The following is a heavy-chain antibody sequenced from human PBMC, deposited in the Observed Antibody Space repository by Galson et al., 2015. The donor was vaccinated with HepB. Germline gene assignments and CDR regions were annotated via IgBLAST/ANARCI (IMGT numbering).Heavy chain of an antibody. Sequence: SLRLSCAASGFTFSSYGMHWVRQAPGKGLEWVAVISYDGSNKYYADSVKGRFTISRDNSKNTLYLQMNSLRAEDTAVYYCAKDGVLVSGYGYDAFDIWGQGTMVTVSS. CDR3: AKDGVLVSGYGYDAFDI. D-gene: IGHD5-12*01. CDR1: GFTFSSYG. J-gene: IGHJ3*02. V-gene: IGHV3-30*18. CDR2: ISYDGSNK.